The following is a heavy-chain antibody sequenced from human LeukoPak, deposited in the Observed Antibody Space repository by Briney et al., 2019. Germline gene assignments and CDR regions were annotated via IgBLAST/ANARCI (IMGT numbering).Heavy chain of an antibody. V-gene: IGHV4-59*08. CDR2: IYYSGST. D-gene: IGHD3-22*01. Sequence: SETLSLTCTVSGGSISSYYWSWIRQPPGKGLEWIGYIYYSGSTNYNPSLKSRVTISVDTSKNQFSLKLSSVTAADTAVYYCARQTYDSSGYGPYYFDYWGQGTLVAVSS. CDR1: GGSISSYY. CDR3: ARQTYDSSGYGPYYFDY. J-gene: IGHJ4*02.